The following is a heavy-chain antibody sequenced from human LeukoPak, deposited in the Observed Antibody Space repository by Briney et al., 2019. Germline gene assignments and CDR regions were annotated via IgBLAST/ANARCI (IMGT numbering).Heavy chain of an antibody. CDR1: GFTVSSNY. Sequence: PGGSLRLSCAASGFTVSSNYMSWVRQAPGKGLEWVSVIYSSGSTYYADSVKGRFTISRDNSKNMLYLQMNSLRAEDTAVYYCARGPIVGPTKGFDPWGQGTLVTVSS. J-gene: IGHJ5*02. D-gene: IGHD1-26*01. V-gene: IGHV3-53*01. CDR2: IYSSGST. CDR3: ARGPIVGPTKGFDP.